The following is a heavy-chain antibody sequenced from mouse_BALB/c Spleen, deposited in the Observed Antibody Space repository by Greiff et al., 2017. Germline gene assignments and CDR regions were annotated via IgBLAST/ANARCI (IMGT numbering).Heavy chain of an antibody. J-gene: IGHJ3*01. CDR2: IYPGSGNT. CDR1: GYTFTDYY. V-gene: IGHV1-84*02. Sequence: VQLLESGPELVKPGASVKISCKASGYTFTDYYINWVMQKPGQGLEWIGWIYPGSGNTKYNEKFKGKATLTVDTSSSTAYMQLSSLASEDTAVYFCAKLDDGYYFAYWGQGTLVTVSA. D-gene: IGHD2-3*01. CDR3: AKLDDGYYFAY.